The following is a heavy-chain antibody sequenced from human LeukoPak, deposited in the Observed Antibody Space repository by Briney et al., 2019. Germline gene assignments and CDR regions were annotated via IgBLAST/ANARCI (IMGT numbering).Heavy chain of an antibody. J-gene: IGHJ4*02. V-gene: IGHV3-23*01. CDR2: ISGSGDTS. D-gene: IGHD3-10*01. CDR3: VKVAKYYYGSETYYFFEH. CDR1: GFTFSIFG. Sequence: GGSLRLSCVASGFTFSIFGMSWVRQAPGKGLEWVSAISGSGDTSYHADSVKGRFTVSRDNAKNSLDLQMNSLRVEDTGIYYCVKVAKYYYGSETYYFFEHWGQGTPVTASS.